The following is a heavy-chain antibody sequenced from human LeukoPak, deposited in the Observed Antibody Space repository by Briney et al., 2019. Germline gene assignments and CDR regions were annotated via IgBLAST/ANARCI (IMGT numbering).Heavy chain of an antibody. D-gene: IGHD2-15*01. CDR1: GFTFSSYG. CDR2: ISYDGSNK. CDR3: ARDRDGSFDY. V-gene: IGHV3-30*03. Sequence: GGSLRLSCAASGFTFSSYGMHWVRQAPGKGLEWVAVISYDGSNKYYADSVKGRFTISRDNSKNTLYLQMNSLRAEDTAVYYCARDRDGSFDYWGQGTLVTVSS. J-gene: IGHJ4*02.